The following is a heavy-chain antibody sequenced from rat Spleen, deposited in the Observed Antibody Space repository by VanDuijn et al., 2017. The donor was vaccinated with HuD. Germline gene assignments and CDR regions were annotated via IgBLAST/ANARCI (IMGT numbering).Heavy chain of an antibody. Sequence: EVQLVESGGGLVQPGRSLKLSCAASGFTFNNYGMAWVRQAPAKGLEWVASISPSGGSTYHRDSVKGRFTVSRDNAKSTLYLQMDSLRSEDTATYYCARLNYGGYYFDYWGQGVMVTVSS. J-gene: IGHJ2*01. CDR2: ISPSGGST. CDR3: ARLNYGGYYFDY. V-gene: IGHV5-29*01. D-gene: IGHD1-11*01. CDR1: GFTFNNYG.